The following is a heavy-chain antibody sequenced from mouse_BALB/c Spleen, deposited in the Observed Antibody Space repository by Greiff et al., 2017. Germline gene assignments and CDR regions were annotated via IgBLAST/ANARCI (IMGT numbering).Heavy chain of an antibody. V-gene: IGHV5-12-2*01. Sequence: EVMLVESGGGLVQPGGSLKLSCAASGFTFSSYTMSWVRQTPEKRLEWVAYISNGGGSTYYPDTVKGRFTISRDNAKNTLYLQMSSLKSEDTAMYYCARDGNQGDYWGQGTSVTVSS. CDR1: GFTFSSYT. CDR3: ARDGNQGDY. D-gene: IGHD2-3*01. CDR2: ISNGGGST. J-gene: IGHJ4*01.